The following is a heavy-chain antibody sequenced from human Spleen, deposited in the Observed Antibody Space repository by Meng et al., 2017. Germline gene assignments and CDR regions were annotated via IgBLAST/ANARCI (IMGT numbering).Heavy chain of an antibody. CDR2: ISWNSGSI. CDR3: AKAVIAVAVGSGGYYGMDV. J-gene: IGHJ6*02. D-gene: IGHD6-19*01. CDR1: GFTFDDYA. Sequence: SLKISCAASGFTFDDYAMHWVRQAPGKGLEWVSGISWNSGSIGYADYVKGRFTISRDNAKHSLYLQMNSLRAEDTALYYCAKAVIAVAVGSGGYYGMDVWGQGTTVTVSS. V-gene: IGHV3-9*01.